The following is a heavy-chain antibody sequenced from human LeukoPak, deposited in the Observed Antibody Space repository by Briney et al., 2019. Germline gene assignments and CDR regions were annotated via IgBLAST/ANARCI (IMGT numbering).Heavy chain of an antibody. CDR2: INPNSGGT. D-gene: IGHD2-21*01. Sequence: ASVKVSCKASGYTFTDYYMHWVRQAPGPGLEWMGWINPNSGGTDYAQKFQGRVTLIRDTSISTAYMELSGLTSDDTAVYYCARGRYCGETTCSDFDSWGQGTLVTVSS. CDR1: GYTFTDYY. J-gene: IGHJ4*02. V-gene: IGHV1-2*02. CDR3: ARGRYCGETTCSDFDS.